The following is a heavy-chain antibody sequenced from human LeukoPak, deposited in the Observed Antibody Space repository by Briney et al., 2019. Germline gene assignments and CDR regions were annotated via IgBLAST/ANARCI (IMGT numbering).Heavy chain of an antibody. CDR1: GYTFTSYG. Sequence: ASVKVSCKASGYTFTSYGISWVRQAPGQGLERMGWISAYNGNTNYAQKLQGRVTMTTDTSTSTAYMELRSLRSDDTAVYYCARGVRIVRGVIMGPFDYWGQGTLVTVSS. CDR2: ISAYNGNT. V-gene: IGHV1-18*01. CDR3: ARGVRIVRGVIMGPFDY. D-gene: IGHD3-10*01. J-gene: IGHJ4*02.